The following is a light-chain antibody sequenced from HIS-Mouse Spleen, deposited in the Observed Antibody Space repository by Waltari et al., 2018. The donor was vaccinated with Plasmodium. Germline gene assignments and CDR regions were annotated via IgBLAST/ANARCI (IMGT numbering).Light chain of an antibody. V-gene: IGLV2-23*01. Sequence: QSALTQPASVSGSPGQSTTISCTGPSSHVGCYNLVPWYQQHPGKAPKLMIYEGSKRPSGVSNRFSGSKSGNTASLTISGLQAEDEADYYCCSYAGSSTLVFGGGTKLTVL. CDR3: CSYAGSSTLV. CDR2: EGS. CDR1: SSHVGCYNL. J-gene: IGLJ2*01.